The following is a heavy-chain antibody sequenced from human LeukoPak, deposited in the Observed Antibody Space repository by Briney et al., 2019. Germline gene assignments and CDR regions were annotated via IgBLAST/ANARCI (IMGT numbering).Heavy chain of an antibody. CDR3: ARGPRIAVAGTGGYFDY. V-gene: IGHV4-61*02. Sequence: SETLSLTCTVSSGSISSGCYYWSWIRQPAGKGLEWFGRIYTSGSTNYNPSLKSRVTISVDTSKNQFSLKLSSVTAADTAVYYCARGPRIAVAGTGGYFDYWGQGTLVTVSS. CDR2: IYTSGST. D-gene: IGHD6-19*01. J-gene: IGHJ4*02. CDR1: SGSISSGCYY.